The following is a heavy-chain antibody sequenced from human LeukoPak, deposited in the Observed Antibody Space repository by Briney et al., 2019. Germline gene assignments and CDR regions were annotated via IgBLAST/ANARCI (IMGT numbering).Heavy chain of an antibody. CDR1: GYTFTGYY. V-gene: IGHV1-18*04. CDR3: ARDRKRLTEAFDP. Sequence: ASVKVSCKASGYTFTGYYMHWVRQAPGQGLEWMGWISAYNGNTNYAQKLQGRVTMTTDTSTSTAYMELRSLRSDDTAVYYCARDRKRLTEAFDPWGQGTLVTVSS. J-gene: IGHJ5*02. CDR2: ISAYNGNT. D-gene: IGHD3-9*01.